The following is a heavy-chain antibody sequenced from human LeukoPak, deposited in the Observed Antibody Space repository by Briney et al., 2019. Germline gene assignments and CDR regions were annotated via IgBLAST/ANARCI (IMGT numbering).Heavy chain of an antibody. Sequence: SETLSLTCTVSGGSISSSSHYWGWIRQPPGKGLEWIGSIYYSGATAYNPSLKSRVTISVDTSKNQFSLKLSSVTAADTAVYYCVRWQSGSMFHPPWGQGTLVTVSS. CDR3: VRWQSGSMFHPP. CDR2: IYYSGAT. D-gene: IGHD3-10*02. V-gene: IGHV4-39*01. J-gene: IGHJ5*02. CDR1: GGSISSSSHY.